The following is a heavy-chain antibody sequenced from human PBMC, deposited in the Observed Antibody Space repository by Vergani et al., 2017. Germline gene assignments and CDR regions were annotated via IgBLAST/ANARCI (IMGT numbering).Heavy chain of an antibody. CDR3: ARHSTVEWLVKLGWIDP. Sequence: QLQLQESGPGLVKPSATLSLTCSVSGAYIRSSNYYWGWIRQPPGKGLEWIASIYYSGSTYYTPSLKSRVTISVDTSKNQFSLKLSSVTAADTAVYFCARHSTVEWLVKLGWIDPWGQGILVTVSS. V-gene: IGHV4-39*01. J-gene: IGHJ5*02. CDR1: GAYIRSSNYY. CDR2: IYYSGST. D-gene: IGHD6-19*01.